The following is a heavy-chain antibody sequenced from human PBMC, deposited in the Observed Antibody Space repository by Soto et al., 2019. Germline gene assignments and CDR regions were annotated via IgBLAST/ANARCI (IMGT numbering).Heavy chain of an antibody. CDR3: AKGSSGWYEIFDY. D-gene: IGHD6-19*01. CDR1: GFTFSSYA. Sequence: EVQLLESGGGLVQPGGSLRLSCAASGFTFSSYAMSWVRHAPGKGLEWVSAISGSGGSTYYADSVKGRFTISRDNSKNTLYLQMNSLRAEDTAVYYCAKGSSGWYEIFDYWGQGTLVTVSS. J-gene: IGHJ4*02. CDR2: ISGSGGST. V-gene: IGHV3-23*01.